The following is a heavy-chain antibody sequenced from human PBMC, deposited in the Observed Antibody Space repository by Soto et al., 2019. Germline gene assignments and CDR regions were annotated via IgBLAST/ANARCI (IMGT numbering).Heavy chain of an antibody. CDR2: TIPVFNTA. CDR1: GGTLSDHG. CDR3: ARGVYGSGNYYTGPSAFDI. V-gene: IGHV1-69*06. Sequence: QVQLEQSGAEVKKPGSSVKVSCNASGGTLSDHGVAWLRQAPGQGLEWMGGTIPVFNTAKYAQKFQGRVTVTADKFTNIAYLELSSLTSEDTAFYFCARGVYGSGNYYTGPSAFDIWGQGTMVIVSS. D-gene: IGHD3-10*01. J-gene: IGHJ3*02.